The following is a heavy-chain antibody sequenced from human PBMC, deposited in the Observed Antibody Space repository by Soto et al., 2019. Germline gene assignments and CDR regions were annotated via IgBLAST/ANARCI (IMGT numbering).Heavy chain of an antibody. CDR3: ASLKLGYSTFDP. J-gene: IGHJ5*02. CDR2: INHSGST. CDR1: GGSFSGYY. D-gene: IGHD5-18*01. Sequence: SETLSLTCAVCGGSFSGYYWSWIRQPPGKGLEWIGEINHSGSTNYNPSLKSRVTISVDTSKNQFSLKLSSVTAADTAAYYCASLKLGYSTFDPWGQGTLVTVSS. V-gene: IGHV4-34*01.